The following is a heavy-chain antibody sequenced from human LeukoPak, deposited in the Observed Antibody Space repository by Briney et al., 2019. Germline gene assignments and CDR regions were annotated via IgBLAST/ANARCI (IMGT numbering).Heavy chain of an antibody. CDR1: GFTFSTYA. D-gene: IGHD6-19*01. V-gene: IGHV3-30-3*01. CDR2: ISFDGNNK. CDR3: ARDHGRTGWYETVDH. J-gene: IGHJ4*02. Sequence: PGGSLRLSCAASGFTFSTYAMHWVRQAPGKGLEWVAVISFDGNNKYYAASVKGRFTISRDNSKNTLYLQMSSLRAEDTAVYYCARDHGRTGWYETVDHWGQGTLVTASS.